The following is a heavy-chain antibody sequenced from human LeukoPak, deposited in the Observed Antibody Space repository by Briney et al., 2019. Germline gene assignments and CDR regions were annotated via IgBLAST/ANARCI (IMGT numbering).Heavy chain of an antibody. Sequence: GGSLRLSCAASGFTFSSYSMNWVRQAPGKGLEWVSAISGSGGSTYYADSVKGRFTISRDNSKNTLYLQMNSLRAEDTAVYYCAKVLTILAGTPPYYFDYWGQGTLVTVSS. CDR2: ISGSGGST. CDR3: AKVLTILAGTPPYYFDY. CDR1: GFTFSSYS. V-gene: IGHV3-23*01. D-gene: IGHD6-13*01. J-gene: IGHJ4*02.